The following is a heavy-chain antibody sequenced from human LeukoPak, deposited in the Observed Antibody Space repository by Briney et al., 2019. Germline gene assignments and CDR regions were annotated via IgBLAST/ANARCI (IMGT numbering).Heavy chain of an antibody. V-gene: IGHV1-2*02. J-gene: IGHJ4*02. D-gene: IGHD4-17*01. CDR1: GYTFTGYY. CDR2: INPNSGGT. CDR3: ARRAVYGDYVWFDY. Sequence: ASVKVSCKASGYTFTGYYMHWVRQAPGQGLEWMGWINPNSGGTNYAQKFQGRVTMTRDTFISTAYMELSRLRSDDTAVYYCARRAVYGDYVWFDYWGQGTLVTVSS.